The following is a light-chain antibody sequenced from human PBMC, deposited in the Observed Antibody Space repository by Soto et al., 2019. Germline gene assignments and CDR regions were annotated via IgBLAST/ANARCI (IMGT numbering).Light chain of an antibody. CDR1: SSDVGGYNY. V-gene: IGLV2-14*01. Sequence: QPVLTQPASVSGSPGQSITISCTGTSSDVGGYNYVSWYQQHPGKAPKLMIYEVSNRPSGVSNRFSGSKPGNTASLTISGLQAEDEADYYCSSYTSSSTWVFGGGTKLTVL. J-gene: IGLJ3*02. CDR2: EVS. CDR3: SSYTSSSTWV.